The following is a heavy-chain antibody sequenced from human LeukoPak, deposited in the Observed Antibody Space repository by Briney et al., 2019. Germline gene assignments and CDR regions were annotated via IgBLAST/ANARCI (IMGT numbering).Heavy chain of an antibody. Sequence: GRSLRLSCAASGFTFSTYWMTWVRQAPGKALEWVASIKKDGSEIYYLDSVKGRFIVSRDNAQNSLTLQMNSLRAEDTAVYYCARARVNLDYWGQGTLVTVSS. CDR2: IKKDGSEI. D-gene: IGHD1-14*01. CDR3: ARARVNLDY. J-gene: IGHJ4*02. CDR1: GFTFSTYW. V-gene: IGHV3-7*05.